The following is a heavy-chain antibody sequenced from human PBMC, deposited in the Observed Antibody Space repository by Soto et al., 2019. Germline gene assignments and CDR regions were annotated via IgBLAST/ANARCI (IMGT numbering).Heavy chain of an antibody. V-gene: IGHV4-30-4*01. CDR1: GGSISSGDYY. CDR2: IYYSGST. Sequence: SETLSLTCTVSGGSISSGDYYWSWIRQPPGKGLEWIGYIYYSGSTYYNPSLKSRVTISVDTSKNQFSLKLSSVTAADTAVYYCARVLGPDAVLGGYDFWSGYLNWFDPWGQGTLVTVSS. J-gene: IGHJ5*02. CDR3: ARVLGPDAVLGGYDFWSGYLNWFDP. D-gene: IGHD3-3*01.